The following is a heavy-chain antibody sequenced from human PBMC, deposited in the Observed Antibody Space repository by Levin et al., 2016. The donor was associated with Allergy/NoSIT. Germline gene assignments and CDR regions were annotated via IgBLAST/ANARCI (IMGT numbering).Heavy chain of an antibody. CDR3: TRVPCSGDGCSSGWFDP. Sequence: SQTLSLTCAVSGGSINSGGHSWSWIRQPPGKGLEWIGYIFRDEKTYLNPSLKSRLTISIDRFKSQFSLTLTSVSAADTAFYYCTRVPCSGDGCSSGWFDPWGQGILVTVTS. D-gene: IGHD2-15*01. CDR2: IFRDEKT. V-gene: IGHV4-30-2*01. J-gene: IGHJ5*02. CDR1: GGSINSGGHS.